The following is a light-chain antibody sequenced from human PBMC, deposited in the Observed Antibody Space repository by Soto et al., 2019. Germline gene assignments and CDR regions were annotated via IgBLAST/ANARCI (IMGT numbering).Light chain of an antibody. CDR3: QSYDSSLSGVV. CDR1: SSNIGAGYD. V-gene: IGLV1-40*01. CDR2: GNS. J-gene: IGLJ2*01. Sequence: QPVLPQPPSVSGAPGQRVTISCTGSSSNIGAGYDVHWYQQLPGTAPKLLISGNSNRPSGVPDRFSGSKSGTSASLAITGLQAEDEADYYCQSYDSSLSGVVFGGGTKVTVL.